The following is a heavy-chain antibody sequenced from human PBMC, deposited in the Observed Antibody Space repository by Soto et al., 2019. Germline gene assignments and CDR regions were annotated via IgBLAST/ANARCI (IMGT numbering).Heavy chain of an antibody. Sequence: SETLSLTCTVSGDSLSSGGHYWSWIRQHPGKGLEWIGHIYDSVNTYYSPSLRSRVTISADMSKNQFSLNLRSVTAADTAVYYCARVDHRGYFAILTYYWGQGTLVTVSS. V-gene: IGHV4-31*03. CDR3: ARVDHRGYFAILTYY. CDR1: GDSLSSGGHY. D-gene: IGHD3-9*01. J-gene: IGHJ4*02. CDR2: IYDSVNT.